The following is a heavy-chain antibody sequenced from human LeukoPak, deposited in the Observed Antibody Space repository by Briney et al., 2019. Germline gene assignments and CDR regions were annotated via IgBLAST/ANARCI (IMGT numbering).Heavy chain of an antibody. J-gene: IGHJ3*02. V-gene: IGHV3-30*04. CDR2: ISYDGSNK. D-gene: IGHD2-8*01. Sequence: GRSLRLSCAASGFTDSSYAMHWVRPAPGKGLEWVAVISYDGSNKYYADSVKGRFTISRDNSKNTLYLQMNSLRAEDTAVYYCARAHMLYRPTDAFDIWGQGTMVTVSS. CDR1: GFTDSSYA. CDR3: ARAHMLYRPTDAFDI.